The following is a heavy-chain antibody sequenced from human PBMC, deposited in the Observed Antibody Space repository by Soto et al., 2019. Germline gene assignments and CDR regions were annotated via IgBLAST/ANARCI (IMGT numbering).Heavy chain of an antibody. CDR3: AFGPSPRRGVRGVMTFDH. Sequence: GGSLRLSCAASGFTFSSYWMSWVRQAPGKGLEWVANIKQDGSEKYYVDSVKGRFTISRDNAKNSLYLQMNSLRAEDTAVYYCAFGPSPRRGVRGVMTFDHWGQGTLVTVSS. CDR2: IKQDGSEK. CDR1: GFTFSSYW. D-gene: IGHD3-10*01. V-gene: IGHV3-7*03. J-gene: IGHJ4*02.